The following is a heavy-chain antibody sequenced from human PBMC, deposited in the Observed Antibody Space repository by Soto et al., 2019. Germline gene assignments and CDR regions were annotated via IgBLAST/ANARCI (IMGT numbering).Heavy chain of an antibody. V-gene: IGHV4-39*01. CDR1: GDSIISSDFY. CDR3: ARHSLALRKNNWFDP. Sequence: SATLSLTCTVSGDSIISSDFYWGWDSQPPGKGLEWIGSIFYLGSSYYNPSLKSRVTMSVDTSKNQFSLRLRSVTAADTALYFCARHSLALRKNNWFDPWGQGLMVTV. CDR2: IFYLGSS. D-gene: IGHD3-3*02. J-gene: IGHJ5*02.